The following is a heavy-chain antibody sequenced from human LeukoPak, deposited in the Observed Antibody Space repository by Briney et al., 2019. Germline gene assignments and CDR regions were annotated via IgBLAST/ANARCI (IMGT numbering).Heavy chain of an antibody. CDR3: ARDAPASYYDSSGYADYYYYYGMDV. CDR1: GYTFTSYY. Sequence: ASVKVSCKASGYTFTSYYMHWVRQAPGQGLEWMGIINPSGGSTSYAQRFQGRVTMTRDTSTSTVYMELSSLRSDDTAVYYCARDAPASYYDSSGYADYYYYYGMDVWGQGTTVTVSS. J-gene: IGHJ6*02. D-gene: IGHD3-22*01. V-gene: IGHV1-46*01. CDR2: INPSGGST.